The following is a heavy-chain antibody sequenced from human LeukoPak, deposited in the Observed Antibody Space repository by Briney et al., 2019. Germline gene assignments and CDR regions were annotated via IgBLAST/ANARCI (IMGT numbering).Heavy chain of an antibody. J-gene: IGHJ4*02. CDR3: ARVYSSSCFDY. V-gene: IGHV4-59*01. CDR1: GGSISSYY. D-gene: IGHD6-13*01. Sequence: SETLSLTCTVFGGSISSYYWSWIRQPPGKGLEGIGYIYYSGSTNYNPSLKSRVTISVDTSKNQFSLKLSSVTAADTAVYYCARVYSSSCFDYWGQGTLVTVSS. CDR2: IYYSGST.